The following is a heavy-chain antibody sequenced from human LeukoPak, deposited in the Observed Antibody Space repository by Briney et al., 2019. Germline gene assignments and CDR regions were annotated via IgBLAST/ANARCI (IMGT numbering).Heavy chain of an antibody. CDR1: GFTVSSNY. D-gene: IGHD1-26*01. J-gene: IGHJ3*02. CDR3: ARLSVGPGAFDI. CDR2: IYSGGST. Sequence: GGSLRLSCAASGFTVSSNYMSWVRQAPGKGLEWVSVIYSGGSTYYADSAKGRFAISRDNSKNTLYLQMNSLRAEDTAVYYCARLSVGPGAFDIWGQGTMVTVSS. V-gene: IGHV3-53*01.